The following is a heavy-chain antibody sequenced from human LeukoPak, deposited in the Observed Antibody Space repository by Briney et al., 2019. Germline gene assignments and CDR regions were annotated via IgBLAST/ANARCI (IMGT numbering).Heavy chain of an antibody. CDR2: SYCSGST. J-gene: IGHJ5*02. CDR3: ARHGIYHGLGSSYGLPNWFEP. CDR1: GGSISSTRYY. V-gene: IGHV4-39*01. Sequence: SETLSLTCTVSGGSISSTRYYWGWMRQPPGKGREWVGSSYCSGSTYDNPSLRRRVTMCVDRSKNQFSLKLSSVTAADTAVYYCARHGIYHGLGSSYGLPNWFEPWGQGNLVTVSS. D-gene: IGHD3-10*01.